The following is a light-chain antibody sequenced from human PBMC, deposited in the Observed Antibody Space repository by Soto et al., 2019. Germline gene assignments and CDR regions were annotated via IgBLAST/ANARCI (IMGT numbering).Light chain of an antibody. Sequence: QSALTQPPSASGSPGQSVTISCTGTSSDVGGYNYVSWYQHHPGKAPKLIIYEVYKRPSGVPDRFSGSKSGNTAALTVSGLQAVDEADSSSSSYLGTNSYVFGTGTKVTVL. J-gene: IGLJ1*01. CDR1: SSDVGGYNY. CDR2: EVY. V-gene: IGLV2-8*01. CDR3: SSYLGTNSYV.